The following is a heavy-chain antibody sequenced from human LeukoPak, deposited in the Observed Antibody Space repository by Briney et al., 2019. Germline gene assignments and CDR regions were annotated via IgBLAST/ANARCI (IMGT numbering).Heavy chain of an antibody. CDR3: ARARGGGCSSTSCPLYDP. V-gene: IGHV1-2*02. D-gene: IGHD2-2*01. J-gene: IGHJ5*02. Sequence: GASVKVSCKASGYTFTSYAIHWVRQAPGQGLEWMGWINPNSGGTNYAQNFQGRVTMTRDTSISTAYMELTRLTSDDTAVYYCARARGGGCSSTSCPLYDPWGQGTLVTVSS. CDR1: GYTFTSYA. CDR2: INPNSGGT.